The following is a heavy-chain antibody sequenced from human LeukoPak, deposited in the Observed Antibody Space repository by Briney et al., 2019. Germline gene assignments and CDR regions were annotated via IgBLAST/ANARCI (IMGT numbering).Heavy chain of an antibody. CDR1: GFTFSSYW. V-gene: IGHV3-74*01. J-gene: IGHJ6*02. Sequence: GGSLRLSCTASGFTFSSYWMSWVRQAPGKGLMWVSQINSDGSATSCADPVKGRCTISRDNAKNMLYLEMNSLRVEDTAVYFCTRDHGLDVWGQGTTVTVSS. CDR3: TRDHGLDV. CDR2: INSDGSAT.